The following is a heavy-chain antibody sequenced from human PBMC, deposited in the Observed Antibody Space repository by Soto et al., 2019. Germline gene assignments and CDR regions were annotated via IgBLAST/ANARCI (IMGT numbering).Heavy chain of an antibody. CDR3: ARHHRILAPSAMSWFDP. D-gene: IGHD2-2*01. J-gene: IGHJ5*02. CDR2: IYYSGNT. CDR1: GGSISSNNYY. Sequence: QLQLQESGPGLVKPSETLSLTCSVSGGSISSNNYYWGWIRQPPGKGLEWIGTIYYSGNTYYNPSRKSGVTISADMSKNQFSLKRTSVTAADTAVYYCARHHRILAPSAMSWFDPWGQGTLVTVSS. V-gene: IGHV4-39*01.